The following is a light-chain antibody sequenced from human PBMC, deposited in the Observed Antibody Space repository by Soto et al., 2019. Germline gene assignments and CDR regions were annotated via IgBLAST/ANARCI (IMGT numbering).Light chain of an antibody. CDR1: SSDVGGYKY. CDR3: SAYTSSSTPVV. CDR2: EVS. J-gene: IGLJ2*01. V-gene: IGLV2-14*01. Sequence: QSALTQPASVSGSPGQSITISCTGTSSDVGGYKYVSWYQQLPGKAPKLMIYEVSNRPSGVSNRFSGSKSGNTASLTISGLQAEDEGDYYCSAYTSSSTPVVFGGGTKLTVL.